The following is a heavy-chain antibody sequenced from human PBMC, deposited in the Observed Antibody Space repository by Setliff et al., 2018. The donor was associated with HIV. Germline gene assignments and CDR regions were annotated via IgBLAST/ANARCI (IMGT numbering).Heavy chain of an antibody. CDR1: GGSISSSSYY. Sequence: SETLSLTCTVSGGSISSSSYYWSWIRQPPGKGLEWIGTIYHSGRTTYSPSLKSRLTISVDTSNNQFSLKLSSVIAADTAVYYCARVGYSRTSYAMDVWGQGTTVTVSS. J-gene: IGHJ6*02. CDR2: IYHSGRT. CDR3: ARVGYSRTSYAMDV. D-gene: IGHD5-12*01. V-gene: IGHV4-39*07.